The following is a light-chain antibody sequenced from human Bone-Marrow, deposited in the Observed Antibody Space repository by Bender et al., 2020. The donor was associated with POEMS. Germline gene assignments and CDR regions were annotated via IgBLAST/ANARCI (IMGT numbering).Light chain of an antibody. CDR3: AAWDDSLSGWV. V-gene: IGLV1-47*01. J-gene: IGLJ3*02. CDR1: NSNIRSNY. CDR2: LTS. Sequence: QSVLTQPPSASETPGQRVAISCSGSNSNIRSNYVSWYQQLPGTAPRLVIYLTSQRPSGVPARFSGSKSGTSASLAISGLQSEDEADYYCAAWDDSLSGWVFGGGTKLTVL.